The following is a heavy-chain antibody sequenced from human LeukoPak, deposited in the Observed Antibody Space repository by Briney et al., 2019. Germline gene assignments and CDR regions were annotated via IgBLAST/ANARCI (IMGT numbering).Heavy chain of an antibody. CDR1: EFTFSNYA. CDR2: ISGSAGST. Sequence: GGSLRLSCAASEFTFSNYAMSWVTQPPGKGLECFSAISGSAGSTYYADSVKGRFTISRDNSKNTLYLQMNSLRAEDTAVYYCAKADSGSYLGYFDYWGQGTLVTVSS. D-gene: IGHD1-26*01. J-gene: IGHJ4*02. V-gene: IGHV3-23*01. CDR3: AKADSGSYLGYFDY.